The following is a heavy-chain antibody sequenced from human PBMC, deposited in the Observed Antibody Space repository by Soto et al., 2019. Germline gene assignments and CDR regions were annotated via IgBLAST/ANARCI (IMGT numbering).Heavy chain of an antibody. CDR1: GFSLSTSGVG. V-gene: IGHV2-5*01. Sequence: QITLKESGPTLVKPTQTLTMTCTFSGFSLSTSGVGVGWIRQPPGKALEWLALVYWNDDKRYSPSLKSRLTITKDTSNNQVVLTMTNVDPVDTATYYCAHRPAQSGNYRLCDYWGQGTLVTVSS. CDR2: VYWNDDK. D-gene: IGHD1-26*01. CDR3: AHRPAQSGNYRLCDY. J-gene: IGHJ4*02.